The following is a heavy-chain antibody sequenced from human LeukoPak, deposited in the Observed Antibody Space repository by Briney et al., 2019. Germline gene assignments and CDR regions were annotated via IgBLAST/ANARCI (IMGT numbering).Heavy chain of an antibody. V-gene: IGHV5-51*01. Sequence: GESLKISCKASGYRFTNYWIGWVRQMPGKGLEWMGIIYPGDSDTRYSPSFQGQVTISADKSISTAYLQWSSLKASDTAMYYCAGLDLPWELGDHGIDYWGQGTLVTVSS. CDR3: AGLDLPWELGDHGIDY. D-gene: IGHD1-26*01. CDR1: GYRFTNYW. J-gene: IGHJ4*02. CDR2: IYPGDSDT.